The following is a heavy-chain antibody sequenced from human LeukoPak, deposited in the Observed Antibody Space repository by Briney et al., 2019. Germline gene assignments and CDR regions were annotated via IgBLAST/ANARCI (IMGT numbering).Heavy chain of an antibody. CDR2: ISYDGSNK. CDR1: GFTFSSYG. Sequence: GGSLRLSCAASGFTFSSYGMHWVRQAPGKGLEWVAVISYDGSNKYYADSVKGRFTISRDNSKNTLYLQMNSLRAEDTAVYYCALDSSGYGFDYWGQGTLVTVSS. V-gene: IGHV3-30*03. J-gene: IGHJ4*02. CDR3: ALDSSGYGFDY. D-gene: IGHD3-22*01.